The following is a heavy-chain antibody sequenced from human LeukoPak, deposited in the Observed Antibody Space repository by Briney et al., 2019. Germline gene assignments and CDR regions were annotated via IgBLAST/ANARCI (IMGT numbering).Heavy chain of an antibody. V-gene: IGHV3-53*01. CDR2: IYSGGST. Sequence: HPGGSLRLSCAASGFTVSSNYMSWVRQAPGKGLEWGSVIYSGGSTYYADSVKGRFTISRDTSKNTLYLQMNSLRAEDTAVYYCAKKSSGWAFDIWGQGTMATVSS. CDR3: AKKSSGWAFDI. J-gene: IGHJ3*02. CDR1: GFTVSSNY. D-gene: IGHD6-19*01.